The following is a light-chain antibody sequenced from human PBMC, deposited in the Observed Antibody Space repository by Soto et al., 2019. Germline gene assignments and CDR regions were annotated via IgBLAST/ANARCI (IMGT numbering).Light chain of an antibody. Sequence: QSALTQPRSVSGSPGQSVTISCTGTSSDVGGYYYVSWYQHHPGKAPKLIIYQVTSRPSGVSNRFSASKSGNTASLTISALQAEDEALYYCCSYSSSSTFYVFGTGTKVTVL. V-gene: IGLV2-14*01. CDR1: SSDVGGYYY. CDR2: QVT. CDR3: CSYSSSSTFYV. J-gene: IGLJ1*01.